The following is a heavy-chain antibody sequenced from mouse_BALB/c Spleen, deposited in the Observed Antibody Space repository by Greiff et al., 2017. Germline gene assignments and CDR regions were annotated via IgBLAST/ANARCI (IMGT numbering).Heavy chain of an antibody. CDR2: ISSGGSYT. CDR1: GFTFSSYA. V-gene: IGHV5-9-4*01. Sequence: DVQLVESGGGLVKPGGSLKLSCAASGFTFSSYAMSWVRQSPEKRLEWVAEISSGGSYTYYPDTVTGRFTISRDNAKNTLYLEMSSLRSEDTAMYYCARDPVEGYFDYWGQGTTLTVSS. J-gene: IGHJ2*01. CDR3: ARDPVEGYFDY.